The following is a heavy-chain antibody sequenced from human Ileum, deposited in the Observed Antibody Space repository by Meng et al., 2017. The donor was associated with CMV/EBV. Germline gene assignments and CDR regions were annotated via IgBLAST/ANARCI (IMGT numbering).Heavy chain of an antibody. J-gene: IGHJ4*02. D-gene: IGHD4-17*01. CDR2: ITGSGNTI. V-gene: IGHV3-11*01. CDR1: GFTFGAYY. CDR3: VRGNYGFDY. Sequence: RLSCADSGFTFGAYYMAWVRQAPGKGLEWVSYITGSGNTIYYADSVKGRFTISRDNAKSSLYLEINSLRAEDTAVYYCVRGNYGFDYWGQGTLVTVSS.